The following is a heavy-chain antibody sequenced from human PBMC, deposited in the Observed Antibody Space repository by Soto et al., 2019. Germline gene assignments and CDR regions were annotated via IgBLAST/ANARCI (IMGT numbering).Heavy chain of an antibody. J-gene: IGHJ4*02. CDR3: ARATYYYDSSGYNYFDY. CDR2: IYYSGST. D-gene: IGHD3-22*01. Sequence: SETLSLTCTVSGGSISSGDYYWSWIRQPPGKGLEWIGYIYYSGSTYYNPSHKSRVTISVDTSKNQFSLKLSSVTAADTAVYYCARATYYYDSSGYNYFDYWGQGTLVTVSS. CDR1: GGSISSGDYY. V-gene: IGHV4-30-4*01.